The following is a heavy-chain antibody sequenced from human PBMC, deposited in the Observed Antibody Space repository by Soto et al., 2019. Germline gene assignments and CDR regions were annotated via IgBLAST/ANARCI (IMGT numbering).Heavy chain of an antibody. Sequence: SETLSLTCTVSGASISGFYWSWIRKSAGKGLEWIGRIYATGTTDYNPSLKSRVMMSVDTSKKQFSLKLRSVTAADTAVYYCVRDGTKTLRDWFDPWCQGIAVTVSS. J-gene: IGHJ5*02. V-gene: IGHV4-4*07. CDR1: GASISGFY. CDR3: VRDGTKTLRDWFDP. CDR2: IYATGTT. D-gene: IGHD1-1*01.